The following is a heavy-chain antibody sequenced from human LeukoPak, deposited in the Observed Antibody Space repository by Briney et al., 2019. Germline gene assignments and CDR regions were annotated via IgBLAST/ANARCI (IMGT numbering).Heavy chain of an antibody. D-gene: IGHD2-2*02. Sequence: PGGSLRLSCAASGFTFSSYAMSWVRQAPGKGLEWVSAISGSGGSTYYADSVKGRFTISRDNSKNTLYLQMNSLRAEDTAVYYCATRGLVYQLLYPFDYWGQGTLVTVSS. V-gene: IGHV3-23*01. CDR3: ATRGLVYQLLYPFDY. CDR1: GFTFSSYA. J-gene: IGHJ4*02. CDR2: ISGSGGST.